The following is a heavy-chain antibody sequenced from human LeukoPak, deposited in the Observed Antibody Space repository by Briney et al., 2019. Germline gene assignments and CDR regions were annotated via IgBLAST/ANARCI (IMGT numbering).Heavy chain of an antibody. CDR1: GYTFSAYD. V-gene: IGHV1-8*01. CDR3: ARLRISGNAFDI. Sequence: ASVKVSCKASGYTFSAYDVNWVRQATGQGLEWMGWMSPNSGNTGSAQKFQGRVTMTRNTSISTAYMELSSLRFEDTAVYYCARLRISGNAFDIWGQGTMVTVSS. J-gene: IGHJ3*02. D-gene: IGHD3-3*02. CDR2: MSPNSGNT.